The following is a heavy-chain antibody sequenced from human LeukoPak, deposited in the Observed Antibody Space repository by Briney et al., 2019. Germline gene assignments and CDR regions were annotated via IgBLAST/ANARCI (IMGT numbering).Heavy chain of an antibody. J-gene: IGHJ4*02. CDR2: INWNGGST. CDR3: ARDNYDSSGPYYFDY. V-gene: IGHV3-20*04. D-gene: IGHD3-22*01. Sequence: PGGSLRLSCAASGFTFDDYGMSWVRQAPGKGLEWVSGINWNGGSTGYADSVKGRFTISRDNARNSLYLQMNSLRAEDTAVYYCARDNYDSSGPYYFDYWGQGTLVTVSS. CDR1: GFTFDDYG.